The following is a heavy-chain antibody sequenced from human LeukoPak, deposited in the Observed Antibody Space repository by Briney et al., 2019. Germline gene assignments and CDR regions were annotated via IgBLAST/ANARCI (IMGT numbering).Heavy chain of an antibody. CDR3: ARDTDYYGSGRHGYFDH. Sequence: PGGSLRLSCAASGLTTSNNFMGWVRQAPGKGLEWVSLIYSGGSTYSADSVKGRFTISRDNSKNTLHLQMNSLRVEDTAVYYCARDTDYYGSGRHGYFDHWGQGTLVTVSS. CDR2: IYSGGST. CDR1: GLTTSNNF. D-gene: IGHD3-10*01. V-gene: IGHV3-66*01. J-gene: IGHJ1*01.